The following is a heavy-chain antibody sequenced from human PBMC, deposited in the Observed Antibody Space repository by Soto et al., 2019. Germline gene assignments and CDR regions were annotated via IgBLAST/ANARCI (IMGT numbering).Heavy chain of an antibody. Sequence: ASVKVSCKASGYTFTSYDINWVRQATGQGLEWMGWMNPNSGNTGYAQKFQGRVTMTRNTSISTAYMELSSLRSEDTAVYYCARGQFVLRFLEWLSSTYYCGMDVWGQGTTVTVSS. D-gene: IGHD3-3*01. V-gene: IGHV1-8*01. CDR3: ARGQFVLRFLEWLSSTYYCGMDV. J-gene: IGHJ6*02. CDR1: GYTFTSYD. CDR2: MNPNSGNT.